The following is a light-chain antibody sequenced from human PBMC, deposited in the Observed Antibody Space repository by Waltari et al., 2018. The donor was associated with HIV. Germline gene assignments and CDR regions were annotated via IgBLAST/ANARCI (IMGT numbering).Light chain of an antibody. J-gene: IGLJ1*01. Sequence: SSELTQDPAVSVALGQTVRLTCRGASPRKYSANWYKQKPGQAPVVVMYGRDNRPSGIPDRFSGSSSGNTGSLTITGAQAEDEADYYCDSRDSNDKQHVFGTGTKVTV. CDR2: GRD. CDR1: SPRKYS. CDR3: DSRDSNDKQHV. V-gene: IGLV3-19*01.